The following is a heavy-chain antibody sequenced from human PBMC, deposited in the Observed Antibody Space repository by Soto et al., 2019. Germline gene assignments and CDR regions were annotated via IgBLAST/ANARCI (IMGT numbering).Heavy chain of an antibody. D-gene: IGHD3-10*01. CDR2: INAGNGNT. V-gene: IGHV1-3*01. J-gene: IGHJ6*02. CDR3: ARDRFGEPVGMDV. Sequence: QVQLVQSGAEVKKPGSSVKVSCKAFGGTFSSYAMHWVRQAPGQRLEWMGWINAGNGNTKYSQKFQGRVTITRDTSASTAYMELSSLRSEDTAVYYCARDRFGEPVGMDVWGQGTTVTVSS. CDR1: GGTFSSYA.